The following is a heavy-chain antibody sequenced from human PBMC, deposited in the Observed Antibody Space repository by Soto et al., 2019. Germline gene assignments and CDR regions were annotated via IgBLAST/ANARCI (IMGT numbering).Heavy chain of an antibody. J-gene: IGHJ4*02. CDR2: INPSGGYT. D-gene: IGHD6-25*01. Sequence: QVQLVQSGAVVKKPGASMKVSCKASGYTFSNYFMHWVRQAPGQGLEWMGMINPSGGYTSYAQKVQSRVTMTRDMSTSTVYRELISLRSEDTAVYYCVRDRSMAATDYWGQGTLVTVSP. CDR1: GYTFSNYF. V-gene: IGHV1-46*03. CDR3: VRDRSMAATDY.